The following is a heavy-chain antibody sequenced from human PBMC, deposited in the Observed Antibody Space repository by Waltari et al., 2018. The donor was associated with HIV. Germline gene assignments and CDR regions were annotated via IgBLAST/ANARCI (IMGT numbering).Heavy chain of an antibody. Sequence: EVQLLESGGGLVQPGRSLRLSCAASGFTFKNFAMTWVRQAPGKGLEWLSTVSGDGYNANYADSVKGRFTISRDNSEHTLYLEMNSLRVEDTATYYCAKDAELAPAAMTAFDFWGQGTMVVVSS. D-gene: IGHD2-2*01. CDR1: GFTFKNFA. J-gene: IGHJ3*01. CDR3: AKDAELAPAAMTAFDF. CDR2: VSGDGYNA. V-gene: IGHV3-23*01.